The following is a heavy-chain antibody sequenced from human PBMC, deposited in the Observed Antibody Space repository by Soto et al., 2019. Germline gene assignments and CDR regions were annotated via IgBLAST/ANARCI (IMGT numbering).Heavy chain of an antibody. CDR2: IRPGGDST. J-gene: IGHJ5*01. V-gene: IGHV3-23*01. CDR3: TTHEEGAPWAGGFES. D-gene: IGHD1-26*01. CDR1: GFRFRTRA. Sequence: QPGGSLRLSCAASGFRFRTRAMSWVRQAPGKGLEWVASIRPGGDSTYYADSVKGRFAVSRDNSNVTLYLQMDSLRVEDTAIYYCTTHEEGAPWAGGFESWGQGTLVTVYS.